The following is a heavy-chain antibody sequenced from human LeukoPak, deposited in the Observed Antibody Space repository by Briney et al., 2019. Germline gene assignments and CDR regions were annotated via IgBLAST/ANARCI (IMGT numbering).Heavy chain of an antibody. J-gene: IGHJ6*02. Sequence: PGGSLRLSCAASGFTFSSYSMNWVRQAPGKGLEWVSYISSSSSTIYYADSVKGRFTISRDNAKNSLYLQMNSLRDEDTAVYYCARDSPVSGIFGVEDYYYYGMDIWGQGTMVTVSS. CDR2: ISSSSSTI. CDR1: GFTFSSYS. D-gene: IGHD3-3*01. CDR3: ARDSPVSGIFGVEDYYYYGMDI. V-gene: IGHV3-48*02.